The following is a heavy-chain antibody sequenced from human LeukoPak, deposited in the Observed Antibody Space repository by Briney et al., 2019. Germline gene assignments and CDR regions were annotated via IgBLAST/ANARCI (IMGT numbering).Heavy chain of an antibody. Sequence: GGSLRLSCAASGFTLSNAWISWVRQAPGKGLEWVGRIKSKTDGGTTDYAAPVKGRFTISRDDSKNTLYLQMNSLKTEDTAVYYCTTDLSPLTVRGVMRAFDIWGQGTMVTVSS. J-gene: IGHJ3*02. CDR1: GFTLSNAW. CDR3: TTDLSPLTVRGVMRAFDI. D-gene: IGHD3-10*01. CDR2: IKSKTDGGTT. V-gene: IGHV3-15*01.